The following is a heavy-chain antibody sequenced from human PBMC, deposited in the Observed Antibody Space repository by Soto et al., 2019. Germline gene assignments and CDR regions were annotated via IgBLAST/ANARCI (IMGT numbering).Heavy chain of an antibody. D-gene: IGHD5-18*01. CDR1: GFTFSDYY. CDR2: ISSSSSYT. V-gene: IGHV3-11*05. CDR3: ARGGQLWTHFDY. Sequence: QVQLVESGGGLVKPGGSLRLSCAASGFTFSDYYMSWIRQAPGKGLEWVSYISSSSSYTNYADSVKGRFTISRDNAKNALYLQMNSLRAEDTAVYYCARGGQLWTHFDYWGQGTLVNVSS. J-gene: IGHJ4*02.